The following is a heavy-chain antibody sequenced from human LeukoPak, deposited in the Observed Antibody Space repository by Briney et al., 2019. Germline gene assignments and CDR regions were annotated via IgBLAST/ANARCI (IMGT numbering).Heavy chain of an antibody. D-gene: IGHD3-3*01. V-gene: IGHV1-46*01. CDR2: INPSGGST. J-gene: IGHJ5*02. Sequence: ASVKVSCKASGYTFTSYYMHWVRQAPGQGLEWMGIINPSGGSTSYAQKFQGRVTMTRDTSISTAYMELSRLRSDDTAVYYCARDGGFWSGYYPNWFDPWGQGTLVTVSS. CDR3: ARDGGFWSGYYPNWFDP. CDR1: GYTFTSYY.